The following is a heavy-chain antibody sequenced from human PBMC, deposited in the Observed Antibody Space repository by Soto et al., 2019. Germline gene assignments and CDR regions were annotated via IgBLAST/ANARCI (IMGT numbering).Heavy chain of an antibody. V-gene: IGHV3-21*01. CDR2: ISSSSSYI. D-gene: IGHD3-22*01. CDR3: AGTTMMSDAYYYYGMDV. J-gene: IGHJ6*02. CDR1: GFTFSSYS. Sequence: GGSLRLSCAASGFTFSSYSMNWVRQAPGKGLEWVSSISSSSSYIYYADSVKGRFTISRDNAKNSLYLQMNSLRAEDTAVYYCAGTTMMSDAYYYYGMDVWGQGTTVTVS.